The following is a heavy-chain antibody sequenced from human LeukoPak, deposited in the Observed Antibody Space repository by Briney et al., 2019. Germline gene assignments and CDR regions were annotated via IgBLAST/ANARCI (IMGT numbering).Heavy chain of an antibody. D-gene: IGHD6-6*01. V-gene: IGHV3-69-1*01. CDR3: ARRAHSSSPSSPWDY. J-gene: IGHJ4*02. CDR2: IYTNGNT. Sequence: GGSLRLSCAASGFIFRNYGMNWVRQAPGKGLEWVSGIYTNGNTRYADSVRGRFTISRDNAKNSLYLQMNSLRAEDTAVYYCARRAHSSSPSSPWDYWGQGTLVTVSS. CDR1: GFIFRNYG.